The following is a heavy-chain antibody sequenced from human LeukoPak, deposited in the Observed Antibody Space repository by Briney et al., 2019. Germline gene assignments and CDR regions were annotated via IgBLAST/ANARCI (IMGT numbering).Heavy chain of an antibody. CDR2: INHSGST. CDR3: ARAPLTVKDAFDI. Sequence: SETLSLTCAVYGGSFSGYYWSWIRQPPGKGLEWIGEINHSGSTNYNPSLKSRVTMSLDTSKNQFSLRLSSVTAADTAVYYCARAPLTVKDAFDIWGQGTMVTVSS. D-gene: IGHD4-11*01. J-gene: IGHJ3*02. V-gene: IGHV4-34*01. CDR1: GGSFSGYY.